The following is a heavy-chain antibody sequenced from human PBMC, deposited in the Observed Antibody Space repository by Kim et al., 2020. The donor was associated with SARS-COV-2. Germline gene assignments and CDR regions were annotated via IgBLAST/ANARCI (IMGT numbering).Heavy chain of an antibody. Sequence: GGSLRLSCAASGFTFDDYAMHWVRQAPGKGLEWVSSISWNSGSIGYADSVKGRFTISRDNAKNSLYLQMNSLRAEDTALYYCAKDTSSGWRARYYFDYWGRGTVVTVSS. J-gene: IGHJ4*02. V-gene: IGHV3-9*01. D-gene: IGHD6-19*01. CDR3: AKDTSSGWRARYYFDY. CDR2: ISWNSGSI. CDR1: GFTFDDYA.